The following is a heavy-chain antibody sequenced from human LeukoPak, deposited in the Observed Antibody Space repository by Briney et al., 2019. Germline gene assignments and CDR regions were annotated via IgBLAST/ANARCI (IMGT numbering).Heavy chain of an antibody. V-gene: IGHV1-46*01. Sequence: GASVKVSCKASGYTFTGYYMHWVRQAPGQGLEWMGIINPSGGSTNYAQKFQGRVTMTRDMSTSTVYMELSSLRSEDTAVYYCARRRRSGNWFDPWGQGTLVTVSS. J-gene: IGHJ5*02. CDR2: INPSGGST. CDR1: GYTFTGYY. CDR3: ARRRRSGNWFDP.